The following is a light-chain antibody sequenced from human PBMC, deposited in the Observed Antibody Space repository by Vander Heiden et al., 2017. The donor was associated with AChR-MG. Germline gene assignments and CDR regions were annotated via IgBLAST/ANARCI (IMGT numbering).Light chain of an antibody. J-gene: IGKJ1*01. V-gene: IGKV1-5*03. CDR2: KAS. CDR3: QQYTSYPWT. Sequence: DIQMTQSPSTLSASVGDRVTITCRASQSISSWLAWYQQKPGKAPNLLIYKASSLESGVPSRFSGSGSGTEFTLTISSLQSDDFATYYCQQYTSYPWTFGQGTKVEIK. CDR1: QSISSW.